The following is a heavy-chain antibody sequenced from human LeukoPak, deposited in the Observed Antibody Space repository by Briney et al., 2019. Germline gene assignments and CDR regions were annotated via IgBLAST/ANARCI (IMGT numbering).Heavy chain of an antibody. J-gene: IGHJ4*02. CDR3: AKDIVYNNQVDY. D-gene: IGHD1-1*01. V-gene: IGHV3-43*02. Sequence: GVSLRLSCAASGFTFDDYAMHWVRHAPGKGLEWVSLISGDGGSTYYADSVKGRFTISRDNSKNSLYLQMNSLRTEDTALYYCAKDIVYNNQVDYWGQGTLVTVSS. CDR2: ISGDGGST. CDR1: GFTFDDYA.